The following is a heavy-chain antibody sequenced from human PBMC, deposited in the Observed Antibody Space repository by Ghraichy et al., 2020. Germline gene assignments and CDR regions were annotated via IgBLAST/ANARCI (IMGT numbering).Heavy chain of an antibody. CDR2: ISGSGGST. CDR1: GFTFSSYA. CDR3: AKDQQQNWNLGGLNY. Sequence: GGSLRLSCAASGFTFSSYAMSWVRQAPGKGLEWVSAISGSGGSTYYADSVKGRFTISRDNSKNALYLQMNSLRAEDTAVYYCAKDQQQNWNLGGLNYWGQGTLVTVSS. V-gene: IGHV3-23*01. D-gene: IGHD1-1*01. J-gene: IGHJ4*02.